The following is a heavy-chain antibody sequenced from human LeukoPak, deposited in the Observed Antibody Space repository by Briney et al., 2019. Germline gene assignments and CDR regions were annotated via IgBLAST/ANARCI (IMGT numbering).Heavy chain of an antibody. CDR2: IYYSGST. V-gene: IGHV4-30-4*01. Sequence: SETLSLTCTVSRGSISSGDYYWSWIRQPPGKGLEWIGYIYYSGSTYYNPSLKSRVTISVDTSKNQFSLKLSSVTAADTAVYYCARDYYGSGSYYPNWFDPWGQGTLVTVSS. D-gene: IGHD3-10*01. J-gene: IGHJ5*02. CDR3: ARDYYGSGSYYPNWFDP. CDR1: RGSISSGDYY.